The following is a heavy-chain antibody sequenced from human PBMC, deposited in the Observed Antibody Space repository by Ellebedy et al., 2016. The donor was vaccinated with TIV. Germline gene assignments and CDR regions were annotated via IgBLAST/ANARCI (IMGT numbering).Heavy chain of an antibody. CDR2: ISSSFTTI. CDR3: AKVLRAGQALDY. V-gene: IGHV3-48*01. J-gene: IGHJ4*02. CDR1: GFTFSSYS. D-gene: IGHD6-13*01. Sequence: GESLKISCAASGFTFSSYSMNWVRQAPGKGLEWVSYISSSFTTIYYTDSVKGRFTISRDNADNSLYLRMNSLRAEDTAVYFCAKVLRAGQALDYWGQGTLVTVSA.